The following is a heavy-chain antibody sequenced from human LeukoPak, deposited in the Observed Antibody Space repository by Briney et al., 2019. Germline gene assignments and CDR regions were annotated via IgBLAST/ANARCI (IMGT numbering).Heavy chain of an antibody. CDR3: ARRGDILTGYYPS. CDR2: IYYSGST. J-gene: IGHJ4*02. V-gene: IGHV4-39*01. CDR1: GDSVSSDNYY. Sequence: SETLSLTCTVSGDSVSSDNYYWGWIRQPPGKGLEWIGSIYYSGSTYYNPSLKSRVTISVDTSKNQFSLKLSSVTAADTAVYYCARRGDILTGYYPSWGQGTLVTVSS. D-gene: IGHD3-9*01.